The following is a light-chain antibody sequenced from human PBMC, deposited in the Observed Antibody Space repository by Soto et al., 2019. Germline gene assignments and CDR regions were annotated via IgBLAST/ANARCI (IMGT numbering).Light chain of an antibody. CDR1: NSDIGTYYD. CDR2: AVT. CDR3: SSYAGSNSPVL. V-gene: IGLV2-8*01. J-gene: IGLJ3*02. Sequence: QSALTQPPSASGSPGQSVTISCTGTNSDIGTYYDVSWYQQHPGKAPKLIIYAVTERPSRVPDRFSGSKSGNTASLTVSGLRAEDEADYYCSSYAGSNSPVLSGGGTKLTVL.